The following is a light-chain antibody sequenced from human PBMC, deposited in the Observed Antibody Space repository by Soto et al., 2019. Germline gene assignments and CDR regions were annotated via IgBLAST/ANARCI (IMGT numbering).Light chain of an antibody. CDR2: EVS. V-gene: IGLV2-14*01. CDR3: ISYTSDDVRYV. CDR1: NSDVGIYDF. Sequence: QFVLTQPASVSGTPGQSITISCTGSNSDVGIYDFVSWYQHHPGRAPKLIVSEVSHRPSGVSNRFSGSKSGNTASLTISGLQSEDEADYYCISYTSDDVRYVFGTGTKVTV. J-gene: IGLJ1*01.